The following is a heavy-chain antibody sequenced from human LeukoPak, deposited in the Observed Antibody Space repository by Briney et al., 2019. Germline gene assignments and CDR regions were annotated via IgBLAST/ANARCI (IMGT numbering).Heavy chain of an antibody. J-gene: IGHJ4*02. CDR3: ARSAR. CDR1: GFTSGTSW. Sequence: GGSLRLSCAASGFTSGTSWMSWVRHAPGEGLEWVANINQDGSAQYYVDSVKGRFTISRDNAKSSLDLQMNSLRAEDTAVYYCARSARWGQGTLVTVSS. CDR2: INQDGSAQ. V-gene: IGHV3-7*01.